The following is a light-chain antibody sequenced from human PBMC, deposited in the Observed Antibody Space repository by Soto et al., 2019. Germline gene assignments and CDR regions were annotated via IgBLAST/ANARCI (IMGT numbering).Light chain of an antibody. CDR1: QTISSW. CDR2: KAS. Sequence: DIHMTQSPSPLSGSVGDRVTITSRASQTISSWLAWYQQKPGKAPKLLIYKASTLKSGVPSRFSGSGSGTEFTLTISSLQPDDFATYYCQQYNSYPWTFGQGTKVDI. CDR3: QQYNSYPWT. J-gene: IGKJ1*01. V-gene: IGKV1-5*03.